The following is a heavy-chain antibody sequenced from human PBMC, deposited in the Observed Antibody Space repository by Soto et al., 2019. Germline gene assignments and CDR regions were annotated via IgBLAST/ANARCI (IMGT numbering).Heavy chain of an antibody. CDR3: ARDPCHDFWSGYYYYYMDV. J-gene: IGHJ6*03. CDR2: IWYDGSNK. V-gene: IGHV3-33*01. D-gene: IGHD3-3*01. Sequence: GGSLRLSCAASGFTFSSYGMHWVRQAPGKGLEWVAVIWYDGSNKYYADSVKGRFTISRDNSKNTLYLQMNSLRAEDTAVYYCARDPCHDFWSGYYYYYMDVWGKGTTVTVSS. CDR1: GFTFSSYG.